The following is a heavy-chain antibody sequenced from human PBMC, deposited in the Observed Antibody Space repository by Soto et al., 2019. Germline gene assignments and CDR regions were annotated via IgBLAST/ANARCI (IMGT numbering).Heavy chain of an antibody. CDR1: GVPFTGYY. CDR2: ISKSGSGSAT. D-gene: IGHD1-20*01. CDR3: ERRRGGYDWKSKILDL. V-gene: IGHV3-11*01. J-gene: IGHJ4*02. Sequence: CXRLGCALGGVPFTGYYMNWIRHAPGKGLELVSYISKSGSGSATLYADSVKGRFTISRDNAKNSVYLQMNSLRPEETAVYYCERRRGGYDWKSKILDLWGQGLLVT.